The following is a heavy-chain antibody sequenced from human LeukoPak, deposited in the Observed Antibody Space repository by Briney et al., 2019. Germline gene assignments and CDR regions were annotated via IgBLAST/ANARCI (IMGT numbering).Heavy chain of an antibody. CDR1: GYTFTIYG. V-gene: IGHV1-18*01. CDR3: ARASTAAGRGYFDY. D-gene: IGHD6-13*01. CDR2: ISAYNSNT. Sequence: ASVTVSCTASGYTFTIYGFGWGRQAPGQGLGWVGWISAYNSNTNYAQKLQGRVTMTTDTSTSTAYMELRSLRSDDTAVYYCARASTAAGRGYFDYWGQGTLVTVSS. J-gene: IGHJ4*02.